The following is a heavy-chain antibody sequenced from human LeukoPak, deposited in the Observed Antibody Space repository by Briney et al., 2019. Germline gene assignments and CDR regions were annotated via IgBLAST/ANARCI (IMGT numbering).Heavy chain of an antibody. V-gene: IGHV3-30*04. CDR1: GFTFSGYA. J-gene: IGHJ4*02. CDR2: ISNDANNK. CDR3: ARGAGASGGRDYYSDC. D-gene: IGHD6-13*01. Sequence: GRSLRLSRAASGFTFSGYALHWVRQAPGKGLEWVAVISNDANNKHYADSVKGRFTISRDNSKNTLYLQMNSLRPEDTAVYYCARGAGASGGRDYYSDCWGQGILVAVSS.